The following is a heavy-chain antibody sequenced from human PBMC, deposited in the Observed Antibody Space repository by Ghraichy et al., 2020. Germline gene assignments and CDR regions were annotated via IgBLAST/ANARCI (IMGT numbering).Heavy chain of an antibody. CDR3: AKGRLPGRVDWTFDS. V-gene: IGHV3-23*01. D-gene: IGHD1-1*01. Sequence: GGSLRLSCAASGFTFSNYAMNWVRQAPGKGLEWVAVIDGSGHRTYYADSVKGRFTISRDNSKYTLYLQMNGLRPEHTAVYYCAKGRLPGRVDWTFDSWGQGTLVTVSS. J-gene: IGHJ4*02. CDR2: IDGSGHRT. CDR1: GFTFSNYA.